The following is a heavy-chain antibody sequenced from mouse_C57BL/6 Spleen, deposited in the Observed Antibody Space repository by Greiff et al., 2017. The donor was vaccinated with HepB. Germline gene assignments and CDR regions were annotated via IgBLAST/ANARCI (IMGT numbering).Heavy chain of an antibody. Sequence: EVQLQQSEGGLVQPGSSMKLSCTASGFTFSDYYMAWVRQVPEKGLEWVANINYDGSSTYYLDSLKSRFIISRDNAKNILDLQMSSLKSEDTATYYCARVDGLYYFDYWGQGTTLTVSS. D-gene: IGHD1-1*01. J-gene: IGHJ2*01. CDR1: GFTFSDYY. CDR2: INYDGSST. V-gene: IGHV5-16*01. CDR3: ARVDGLYYFDY.